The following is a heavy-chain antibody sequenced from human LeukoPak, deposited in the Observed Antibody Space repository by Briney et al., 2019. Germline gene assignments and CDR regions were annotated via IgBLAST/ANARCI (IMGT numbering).Heavy chain of an antibody. CDR3: ARGGVYAIAVFDY. Sequence: SQTLSLTCTVSGGSISSGSYYWSWIRQPAGKGLEWIGRIYTSGSTNYNPSLKSRVTISVDTSKNQFSLKLSSVTAADTAVYYCARGGVYAIAVFDYWGQGTLVTVSS. D-gene: IGHD2-8*01. J-gene: IGHJ4*02. V-gene: IGHV4-61*02. CDR1: GGSISSGSYY. CDR2: IYTSGST.